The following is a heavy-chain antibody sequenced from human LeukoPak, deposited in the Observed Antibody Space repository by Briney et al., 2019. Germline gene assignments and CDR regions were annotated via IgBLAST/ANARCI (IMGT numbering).Heavy chain of an antibody. D-gene: IGHD7-27*01. Sequence: GASVKVSCKASGYTFTSYGISWVRQAPGQGLEWMGWISAYNGNTNYAQKLQGRVTMTTDTSTSTAYMELRSLRSDDTAVYYCARDPWGPFNYYYMDVWGKGTTVTVSS. V-gene: IGHV1-18*01. CDR2: ISAYNGNT. CDR1: GYTFTSYG. J-gene: IGHJ6*03. CDR3: ARDPWGPFNYYYMDV.